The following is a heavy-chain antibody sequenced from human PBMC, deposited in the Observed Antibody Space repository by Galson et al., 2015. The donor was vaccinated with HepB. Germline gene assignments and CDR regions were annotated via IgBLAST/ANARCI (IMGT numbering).Heavy chain of an antibody. V-gene: IGHV1-69-2*01. CDR1: GYTFTDYY. J-gene: IGHJ4*02. CDR2: VDPEDGET. D-gene: IGHD2-15*01. Sequence: VKVSCKVSGYTFTDYYMHWVQQAPGKGLEWMGLVDPEDGETIYAEKFQGRVTITADTSTDTAYMELSSLRSEDTAVYYCATDLERYCSGGSCPTGFDYWGQGTLVTVSS. CDR3: ATDLERYCSGGSCPTGFDY.